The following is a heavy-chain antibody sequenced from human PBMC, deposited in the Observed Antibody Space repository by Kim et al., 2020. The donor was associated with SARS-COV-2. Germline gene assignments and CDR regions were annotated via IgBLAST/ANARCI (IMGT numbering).Heavy chain of an antibody. CDR2: IHQSGTT. CDR3: ASKPILIGNHYYYFDS. Sequence: SETLSLTCTVSGGSISINSHFWAWIRQPPGKGLEWIASIHQSGTTYYNPSLRSRLTIFVDTSKNQFALRLSSVTAADTAVYYCASKPILIGNHYYYFDSWGQGTLVTVSS. CDR1: GGSISINSHF. J-gene: IGHJ4*02. D-gene: IGHD3-9*01. V-gene: IGHV4-39*01.